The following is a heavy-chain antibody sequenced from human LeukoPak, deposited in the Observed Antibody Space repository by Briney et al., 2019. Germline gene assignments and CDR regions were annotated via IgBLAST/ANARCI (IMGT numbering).Heavy chain of an antibody. J-gene: IGHJ4*02. V-gene: IGHV1-69*06. Sequence: GASVRVSCKASVGTFSGYAISWVRQAPGQGLGWGGGIIPIFGTANYAQKFQGRVTITADKSTSTAYMELSSLRSEDTAVNYCARDMGVTGYYFDYWGQGTLVTVSS. CDR2: IIPIFGTA. D-gene: IGHD3-9*01. CDR3: ARDMGVTGYYFDY. CDR1: VGTFSGYA.